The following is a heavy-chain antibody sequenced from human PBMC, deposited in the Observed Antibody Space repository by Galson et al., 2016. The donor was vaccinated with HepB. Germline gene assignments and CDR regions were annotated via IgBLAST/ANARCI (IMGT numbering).Heavy chain of an antibody. Sequence: SLRLSCAASGFTSDSYAMSWVRQAPGKGLEWVSSISAGDAGTYYADSVKGRFTVSRDNSKNTLSLQVNSRRGEDTAVYYCAKGRLCSSWFPAFDYWGQGTVVTVSS. CDR3: AKGRLCSSWFPAFDY. J-gene: IGHJ4*02. CDR2: ISAGDAGT. V-gene: IGHV3-23*01. CDR1: GFTSDSYA. D-gene: IGHD6-13*01.